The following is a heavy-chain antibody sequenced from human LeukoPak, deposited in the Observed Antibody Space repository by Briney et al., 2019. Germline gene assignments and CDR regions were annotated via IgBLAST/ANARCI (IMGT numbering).Heavy chain of an antibody. CDR3: ARESDDFWSGYRDY. CDR1: GGSISSGGYY. V-gene: IGHV4-31*03. CDR2: IYYSGST. J-gene: IGHJ4*02. Sequence: SQTLSLTCTVSGGSISSGGYYWSWIRQHPGKGLEWIGYIYYSGSTYYNPSLKSRVTISVDTSKNQFSLKLSSVTAADTAVYYCARESDDFWSGYRDYWGQGTLVTVSS. D-gene: IGHD3-3*01.